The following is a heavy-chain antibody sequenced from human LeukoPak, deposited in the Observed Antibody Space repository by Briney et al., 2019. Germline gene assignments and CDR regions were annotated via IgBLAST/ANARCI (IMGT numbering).Heavy chain of an antibody. CDR2: IYHSGST. CDR3: ARVFELGMNAVDI. J-gene: IGHJ3*02. D-gene: IGHD7-27*01. V-gene: IGHV4-59*11. Sequence: SETLSLTCTVSGGSISNHYWSWIRQPPGKGLEWIGYIYHSGSTKYTPSLKSRVTISVDTSKNQFSLNVTSVTAADTAIYYCARVFELGMNAVDIWGQGTMVTVSS. CDR1: GGSISNHY.